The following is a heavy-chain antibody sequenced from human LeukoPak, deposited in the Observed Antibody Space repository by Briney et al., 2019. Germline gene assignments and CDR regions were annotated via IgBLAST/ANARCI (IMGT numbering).Heavy chain of an antibody. CDR2: INHSGST. CDR1: GGSFSGYY. CDR3: AREIGGDFWSGYYRLTDDAFDI. Sequence: NPSETLSLTCAVYGGSFSGYYWSWIRQPPGKGLEWIGEINHSGSTNYNPSLKSRVTISVDTSKNQFSLKLSSVTAADTAVYYCAREIGGDFWSGYYRLTDDAFDIWGQGTMVTVSS. J-gene: IGHJ3*02. D-gene: IGHD3-3*01. V-gene: IGHV4-34*01.